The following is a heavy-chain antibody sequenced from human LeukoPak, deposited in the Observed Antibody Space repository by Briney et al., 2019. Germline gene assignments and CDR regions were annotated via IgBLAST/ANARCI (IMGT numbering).Heavy chain of an antibody. CDR1: GYSISGGYF. Sequence: PSETLSLTCSVSGYSISGGYFWGWIRQPPGKGLEWIGEINHSGSTNYNPSLKSRVTISVDTSKNQFSLKLSSVTAADTAVYYCARRGRSSGKLDPWGQGTLVTVSS. J-gene: IGHJ5*02. V-gene: IGHV4-38-2*02. CDR3: ARRGRSSGKLDP. CDR2: INHSGST. D-gene: IGHD3-10*01.